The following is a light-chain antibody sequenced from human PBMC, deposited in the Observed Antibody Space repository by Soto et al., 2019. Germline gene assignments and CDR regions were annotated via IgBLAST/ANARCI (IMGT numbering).Light chain of an antibody. J-gene: IGLJ1*01. Sequence: QSALTQPASVSGSPGQSITISCTGTNSDLGAYDYVSWYQQHPGKAPRLLIYEVFNRPSGVSDRFSGSKSANTASLTISGLQADDEADYYCSSYTASSARVFGPGTQLTGL. CDR3: SSYTASSARV. CDR1: NSDLGAYDY. V-gene: IGLV2-14*01. CDR2: EVF.